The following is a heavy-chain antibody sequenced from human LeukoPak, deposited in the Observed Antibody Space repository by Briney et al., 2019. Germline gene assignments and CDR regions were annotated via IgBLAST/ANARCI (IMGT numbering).Heavy chain of an antibody. Sequence: GGSLRLSCAASGFTFSSYAMSWVRQAPGKGLEWVSAISGSGGSTYYADSVKGRFTISRDNSKDTLYLQMNSLRAEDTAVYYCEKDRGDGIVGALYYFDYWGQGTLVTVSS. CDR1: GFTFSSYA. D-gene: IGHD1-26*01. V-gene: IGHV3-23*01. CDR2: ISGSGGST. CDR3: EKDRGDGIVGALYYFDY. J-gene: IGHJ4*02.